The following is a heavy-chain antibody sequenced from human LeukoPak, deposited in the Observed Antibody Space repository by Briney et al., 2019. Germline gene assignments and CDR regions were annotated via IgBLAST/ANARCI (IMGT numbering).Heavy chain of an antibody. J-gene: IGHJ4*02. CDR3: ARGRGYFDY. V-gene: IGHV3-21*04. CDR2: ISSSGSYI. Sequence: GGSLRLSCAASGFTFSSYSMNWVRQAPGKGLEWVSSISSSGSYIYYADLVKGRFTISRDNAKNSLYPQMNSLRAEDTALYYCARGRGYFDYWGQGTLVTVSS. CDR1: GFTFSSYS.